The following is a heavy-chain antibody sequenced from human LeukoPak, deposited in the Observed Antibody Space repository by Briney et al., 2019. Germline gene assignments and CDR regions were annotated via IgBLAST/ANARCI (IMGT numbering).Heavy chain of an antibody. J-gene: IGHJ3*02. D-gene: IGHD2-15*01. CDR2: IKQDGSEK. CDR1: GFTFSSHW. CDR3: AGSRVPGAVDI. V-gene: IGHV3-7*05. Sequence: PGGSLRLSCAASGFTFSSHWMNWVRQAPGKGLEWVGNIKQDGSEKYCVDSVEGRFTISRDNAKKSLYLQMNSLSAEDTAMYYCAGSRVPGAVDIWGQGTMVTVSS.